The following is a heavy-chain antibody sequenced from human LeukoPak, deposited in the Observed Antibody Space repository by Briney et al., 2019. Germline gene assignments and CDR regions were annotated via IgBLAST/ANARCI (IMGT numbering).Heavy chain of an antibody. CDR2: IIPIFGTA. CDR1: GGTFSSYS. CDR3: ARAGSSANFDY. J-gene: IGHJ4*02. D-gene: IGHD2-2*01. V-gene: IGHV1-69*05. Sequence: GASVKVSCKASGGTFSSYSISWVRQAPGQGLEWMGGIIPIFGTANYAQKFQGRVTITTDDSTSTAYMELSSLRSEDTAVYYCARAGSSANFDYWGQGTLVAVSS.